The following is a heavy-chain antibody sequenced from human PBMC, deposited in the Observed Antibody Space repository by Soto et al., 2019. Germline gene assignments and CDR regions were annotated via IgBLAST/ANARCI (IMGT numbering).Heavy chain of an antibody. V-gene: IGHV5-51*01. Sequence: PGESLKISCKGSGYSFTSYWIGWVRQMPGKGLEWMGIIYPGDSDTRYSPSFQGQVTISADKSXXXXXXXXXXXXXXXXXMYYCXXXXXXXXXXGHDPYNNNDYYYGMDVWGQGTTVTVSS. CDR2: IYPGDSDT. D-gene: IGHD3-10*01. CDR1: GYSFTSYW. CDR3: XXXXXXXXXXGHDPYNNNDYYYGMDV. J-gene: IGHJ6*02.